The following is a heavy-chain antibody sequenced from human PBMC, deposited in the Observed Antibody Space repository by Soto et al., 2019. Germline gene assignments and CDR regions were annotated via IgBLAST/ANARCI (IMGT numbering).Heavy chain of an antibody. J-gene: IGHJ3*02. Sequence: QVQLQESGPGLVKPSETLSLTCTVSGGYVSSGSYYWTWIRQPPGKRMECIGYIHSSGRTNYNPSLETRVTIVPDTSRSKVSLKLNSVTAADTAVYYGAGGPATRSGAFDIWGQGTMVTVSS. CDR3: AGGPATRSGAFDI. V-gene: IGHV4-61*01. D-gene: IGHD5-12*01. CDR1: GGYVSSGSYY. CDR2: IHSSGRT.